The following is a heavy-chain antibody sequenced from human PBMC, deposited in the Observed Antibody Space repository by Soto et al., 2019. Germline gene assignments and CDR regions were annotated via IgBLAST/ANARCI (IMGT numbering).Heavy chain of an antibody. D-gene: IGHD2-21*01. CDR1: GYTFSQYA. V-gene: IGHV3-23*01. J-gene: IGHJ5*02. Sequence: GGSLTLSCAASGYTFSQYAMNWVSQAPGKGLEWVSSISGGNTFYAGSVKGRFTISRDNSKNTLYLQMNSLTAEDTAVYYCAKAPSSDCNSGACSLRSWGQGTLVTVSS. CDR3: AKAPSSDCNSGACSLRS. CDR2: ISGGNT.